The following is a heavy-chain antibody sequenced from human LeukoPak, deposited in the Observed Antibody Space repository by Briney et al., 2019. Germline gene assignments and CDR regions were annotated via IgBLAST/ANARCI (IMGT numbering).Heavy chain of an antibody. CDR1: GFTFSSYA. J-gene: IGHJ5*02. Sequence: GGSLRLSCAASGFTFSSYAMSWVRQAPGKGLEWVSAISGSGGSTYCADSVKGRFTISRDNSKNTLYLQMISLSAEDTAVYYCAKDPLQYTYSSWFDPWGQGTLVTVSS. CDR3: AKDPLQYTYSSWFDP. D-gene: IGHD6-13*01. V-gene: IGHV3-23*01. CDR2: ISGSGGST.